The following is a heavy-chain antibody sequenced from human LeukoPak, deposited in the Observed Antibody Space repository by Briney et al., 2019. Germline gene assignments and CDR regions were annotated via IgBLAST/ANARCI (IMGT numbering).Heavy chain of an antibody. CDR3: ARGPFPNYYGSGSFEL. D-gene: IGHD3-10*01. V-gene: IGHV4-4*02. J-gene: IGHJ4*02. Sequence: SETLSLTCAVSGGSIGASVNSPNWWSWVRQPPGKGLEWIGEIFHSGSTNYNPSLKTRVTISQDTSKNQFSLNLRSVTAADTAVYYCARGPFPNYYGSGSFELWGQGALVTVSS. CDR1: GGSIGASVNSPNW. CDR2: IFHSGST.